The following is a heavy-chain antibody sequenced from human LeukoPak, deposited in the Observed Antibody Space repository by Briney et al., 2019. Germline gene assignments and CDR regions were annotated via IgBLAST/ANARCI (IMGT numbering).Heavy chain of an antibody. CDR1: GDSVSSNSAA. CDR2: TYYRYKWYN. J-gene: IGHJ4*02. CDR3: ARASLLVWFGELLSPFDY. D-gene: IGHD3-10*01. V-gene: IGHV6-1*01. Sequence: SQTLSLTCAISGDSVSSNSAAWNWIRQSPSRGLEWLGRTYYRYKWYNDYAVSVKCRITINPDTSKNQFSLQLNSVTPEDTAVYYCARASLLVWFGELLSPFDYWGQGTLVTVSS.